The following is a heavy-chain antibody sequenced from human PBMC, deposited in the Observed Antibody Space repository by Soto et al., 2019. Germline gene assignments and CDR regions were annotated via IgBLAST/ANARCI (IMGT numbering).Heavy chain of an antibody. CDR1: GFTYSNYA. CDR2: IRSSGESI. J-gene: IGHJ4*02. D-gene: IGHD4-17*01. V-gene: IGHV3-23*01. Sequence: GGSLRLSCAASGFTYSNYAMSWVRQAPGKGLEWVSTIRSSGESIYYADSVKGRFTISRDSSENTLYLQMNSLRAEDTAVYFCAKRGRYGGNSAAKHFESWGQGTLVTVSS. CDR3: AKRGRYGGNSAAKHFES.